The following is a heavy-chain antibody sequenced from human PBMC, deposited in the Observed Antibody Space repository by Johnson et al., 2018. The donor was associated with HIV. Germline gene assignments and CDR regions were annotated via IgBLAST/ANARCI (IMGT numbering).Heavy chain of an antibody. CDR3: AKDAGNDFRGLDAFDI. CDR2: IKQDGSEK. V-gene: IGHV3-7*03. Sequence: VQLVESGGGVVQPGRSLRLSCAASGFTFSSYAMHWVRQAPGKGLEWVANIKQDGSEKYYVDSVKGRFTISRDNAKNSLYLQMNSLRAEDTAVYDCAKDAGNDFRGLDAFDIWGQGTKVTVSS. J-gene: IGHJ3*02. D-gene: IGHD3-3*01. CDR1: GFTFSSYA.